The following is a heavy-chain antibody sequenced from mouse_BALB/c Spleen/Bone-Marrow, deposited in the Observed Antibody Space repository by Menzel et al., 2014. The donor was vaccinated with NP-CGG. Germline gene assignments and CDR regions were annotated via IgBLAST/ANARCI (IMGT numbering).Heavy chain of an antibody. CDR2: IRLKSNNYAT. Sequence: EVMLVESGGGLVQPGGSMKLSCAASGFTFSNYWMNWVRQSPEKGLEWVAEIRLKSNNYATHYAESVKGRFTISRDDSKSSVYLQMNNLRAEDTGIYYCTRRDFYAMDYWGQGTSVTVSS. CDR3: TRRDFYAMDY. J-gene: IGHJ4*01. CDR1: GFTFSNYW. V-gene: IGHV6-6*02.